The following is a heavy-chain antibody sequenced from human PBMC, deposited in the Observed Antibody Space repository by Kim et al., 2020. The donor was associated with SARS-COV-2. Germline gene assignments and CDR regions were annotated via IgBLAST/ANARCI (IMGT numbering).Heavy chain of an antibody. J-gene: IGHJ6*02. CDR1: GFTFSSYA. Sequence: GGSLRLSCAASGFTFSSYAMSWVRQAPGKGLEWVSAISGSGGSTYYADSVKGRFTISRDNSKNTLYLQMNSLRAEDTAVYYCAKDKGIAVAGTAYYGMDVWGQGTTVTVSS. D-gene: IGHD6-19*01. CDR2: ISGSGGST. CDR3: AKDKGIAVAGTAYYGMDV. V-gene: IGHV3-23*01.